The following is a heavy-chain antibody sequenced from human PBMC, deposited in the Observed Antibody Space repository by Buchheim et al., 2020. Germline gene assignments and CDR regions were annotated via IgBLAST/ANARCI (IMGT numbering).Heavy chain of an antibody. D-gene: IGHD1/OR15-1a*01. J-gene: IGHJ4*02. Sequence: QMQLQESGPGLVKPSGTLSLTCDVSAGSISGSNWWSWVRQSPGKGLEWIGDIYHSGSTNYNPSLKYRVTISVDKSKSQFSLKLGAVTAADTAIYYCARVNTDISFDYWGPGTL. CDR1: AGSISGSNW. V-gene: IGHV4-4*02. CDR3: ARVNTDISFDY. CDR2: IYHSGST.